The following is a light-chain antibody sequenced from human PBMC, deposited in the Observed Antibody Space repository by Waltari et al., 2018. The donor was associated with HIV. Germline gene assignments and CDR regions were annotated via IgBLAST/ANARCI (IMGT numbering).Light chain of an antibody. V-gene: IGLV2-14*03. CDR3: CSYTKLTTHYVL. CDR2: GVS. J-gene: IGLJ2*01. CDR1: TTDIGGYNY. Sequence: QSALTQPASVSGSPGQSITISCNGTTTDIGGYNYVHLYQRHPDKAPKLIIFGVSNRPSGISSRFSGSKSGNTASLTISGLQAEDEADYYCCSYTKLTTHYVLFGGGTKLTVL.